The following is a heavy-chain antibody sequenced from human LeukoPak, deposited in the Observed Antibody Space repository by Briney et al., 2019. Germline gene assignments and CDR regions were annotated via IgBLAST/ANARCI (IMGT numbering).Heavy chain of an antibody. CDR3: ARTAIAAAAFYNWFDS. V-gene: IGHV3-21*01. CDR2: STSSSSYI. J-gene: IGHJ5*01. D-gene: IGHD6-13*01. CDR1: GGTFSSYS. Sequence: GGSLRLCCEASGGTFSSYSMTWVRQAPGKGLQWVSSSTSSSSYIYYADSVKGRFTISRDNTKNSLYLQMNSLRAEDTAVYYCARTAIAAAAFYNWFDSWGQGTLVTVSS.